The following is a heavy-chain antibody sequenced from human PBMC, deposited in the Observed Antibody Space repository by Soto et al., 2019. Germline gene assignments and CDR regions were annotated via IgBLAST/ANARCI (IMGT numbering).Heavy chain of an antibody. D-gene: IGHD3-16*01. V-gene: IGHV4-34*01. J-gene: IGHJ4*02. Sequence: SETLSLTCAVYGGSFSGYYWSWIRQPPGKGLEWIGEINHSGGTNYNPSLKSRVTISVDTSKNQFSLKLSSVTAEDTAVYYCAKDHWGSYSGQGTLVTVSS. CDR1: GGSFSGYY. CDR2: INHSGGT. CDR3: AKDHWGSY.